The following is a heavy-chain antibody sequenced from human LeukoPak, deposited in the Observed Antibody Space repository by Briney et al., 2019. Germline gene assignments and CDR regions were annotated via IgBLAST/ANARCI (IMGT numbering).Heavy chain of an antibody. CDR3: ARVDRRGYSDYTAILPDY. CDR1: GYNFISNW. Sequence: GESLKIPCQGSGYNFISNWIGWVRQTPGKGLEFLGIIYPHDSATIYSPSFQGQVTVSADKSISTAYLQWNSLKASDTAMYYCARVDRRGYSDYTAILPDYWGQGTLVTVSS. CDR2: IYPHDSAT. J-gene: IGHJ4*02. V-gene: IGHV5-51*01. D-gene: IGHD5-12*01.